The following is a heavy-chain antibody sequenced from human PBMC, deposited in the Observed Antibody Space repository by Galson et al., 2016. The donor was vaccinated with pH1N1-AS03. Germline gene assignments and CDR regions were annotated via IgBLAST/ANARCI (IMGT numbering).Heavy chain of an antibody. J-gene: IGHJ4*02. Sequence: SVKVSCKASGGGFSSHAISWVRQAPGEGLEWMGGIIGMFGTANYAQKFQGRVTITADEFTSTSYMELRSLRSEDTAAYYCARAVGYYDRSAYPHWGQGTLVTVSS. CDR1: GGGFSSHA. D-gene: IGHD3-22*01. CDR3: ARAVGYYDRSAYPH. CDR2: IIGMFGTA. V-gene: IGHV1-69*13.